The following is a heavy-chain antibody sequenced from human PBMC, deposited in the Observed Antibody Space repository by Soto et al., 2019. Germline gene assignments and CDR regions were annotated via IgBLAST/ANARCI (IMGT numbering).Heavy chain of an antibody. CDR3: AVMFHCSSTSCYPYYFDY. J-gene: IGHJ4*02. CDR2: ISAYNGNT. D-gene: IGHD2-2*01. CDR1: GYTFTSYG. Sequence: ASVKVSCKASGYTFTSYGISWVRQAPGQGLEWMGWISAYNGNTNYAQKLQGRVTMTTDTSTSTAYMEPRSLRSDDTAVYYCAVMFHCSSTSCYPYYFDYWGQGTLVTVSS. V-gene: IGHV1-18*01.